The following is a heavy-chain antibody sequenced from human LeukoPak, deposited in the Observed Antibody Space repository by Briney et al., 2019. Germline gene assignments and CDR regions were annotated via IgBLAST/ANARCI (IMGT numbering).Heavy chain of an antibody. Sequence: PSETLSLTCTVSGGSISSNSYYWGWIRQPPGKGLEWIGSIYYSGSTYYNPSLKSRVTISVDTSKNQFSLKLSSVTAADTAVYYCARVRTVRGYSYGFNSRAFDIWGQGTMVTVSS. CDR2: IYYSGST. CDR1: GGSISSNSYY. J-gene: IGHJ3*02. CDR3: ARVRTVRGYSYGFNSRAFDI. D-gene: IGHD5-18*01. V-gene: IGHV4-39*07.